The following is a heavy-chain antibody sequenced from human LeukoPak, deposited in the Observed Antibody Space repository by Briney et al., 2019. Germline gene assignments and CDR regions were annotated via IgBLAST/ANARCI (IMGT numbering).Heavy chain of an antibody. Sequence: GGSLRLSCAASGFTVSSNYMSWVRQAPGKGLEWVSVIYSGGSTYYADSVKGRFTISRDNSKNTLYLQMNSLRAEDTAVYYCGREKTAAGPMDVWGQGTTVTVSS. CDR2: IYSGGST. D-gene: IGHD6-13*01. CDR1: GFTVSSNY. CDR3: GREKTAAGPMDV. V-gene: IGHV3-66*01. J-gene: IGHJ6*02.